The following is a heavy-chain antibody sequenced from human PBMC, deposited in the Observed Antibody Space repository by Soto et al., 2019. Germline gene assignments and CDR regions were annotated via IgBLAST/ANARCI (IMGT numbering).Heavy chain of an antibody. J-gene: IGHJ4*02. CDR1: GFTFSSYG. D-gene: IGHD6-13*01. Sequence: PGGSLRLSCAASGFTFSSYGMHWVRQAPGKGLEWVAVIWYDGSNKYYADSVKGRFTISRDNSKNTLYLQMNSLRAEDTAVYYCARDRLRTSRAGIDYWGQGTLVTVSS. CDR2: IWYDGSNK. CDR3: ARDRLRTSRAGIDY. V-gene: IGHV3-33*01.